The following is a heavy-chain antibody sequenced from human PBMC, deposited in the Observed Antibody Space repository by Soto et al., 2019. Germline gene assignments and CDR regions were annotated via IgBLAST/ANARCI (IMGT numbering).Heavy chain of an antibody. CDR1: GYTFTIYA. CDR3: ARADYCSGGSCSDPDAFDI. D-gene: IGHD2-15*01. CDR2: INAGNGNT. J-gene: IGHJ3*02. V-gene: IGHV1-3*01. Sequence: ASLKVSCKASGYTFTIYAMHWVRQAPGQRLEWMGWINAGNGNTKYSQKFQGRVTITRDTSASTAYMELSSLRSEDTAVYYCARADYCSGGSCSDPDAFDIWGQGTMVTVSS.